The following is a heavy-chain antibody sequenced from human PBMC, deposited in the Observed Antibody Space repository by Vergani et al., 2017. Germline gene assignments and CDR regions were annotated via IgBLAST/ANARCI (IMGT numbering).Heavy chain of an antibody. CDR1: GFSFTTYA. J-gene: IGHJ5*01. CDR2: INTNGDYT. CDR3: AKGGWNYWFYS. Sequence: EVQLLESGGDLVQPGGSLRLSCAASGFSFTTYAMRWVRQAPGKGLEWVSNINTNGDYTRYGDSVKGRFTISRDNSKRTLYLQMNSLRAEDTAIYYCAKGGWNYWFYSWGQGTLVIVS. V-gene: IGHV3-23*01. D-gene: IGHD1-1*01.